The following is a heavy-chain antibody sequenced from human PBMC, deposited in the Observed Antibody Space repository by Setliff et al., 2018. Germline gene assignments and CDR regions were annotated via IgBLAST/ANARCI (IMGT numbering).Heavy chain of an antibody. D-gene: IGHD3-10*01. CDR3: ARAELLWFGGFDP. J-gene: IGHJ5*02. CDR2: MNPNSGNT. Sequence: GASVKVSCKASGYTFTSYDINWVRQATGQGLEWVGWMNPNSGNTGYAQKFQGRVTMTRNTSISTAYMELSSLRSEDTAVYYCARAELLWFGGFDPWGQGTLVTVSS. CDR1: GYTFTSYD. V-gene: IGHV1-8*02.